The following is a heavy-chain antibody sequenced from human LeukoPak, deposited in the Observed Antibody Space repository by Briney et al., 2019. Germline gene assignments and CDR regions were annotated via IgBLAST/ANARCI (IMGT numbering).Heavy chain of an antibody. V-gene: IGHV4-39*01. J-gene: IGHJ5*02. CDR1: GGSISSSSNY. D-gene: IGHD3-10*01. CDR3: ARRLGSRGRFDP. CDR2: IYYSGST. Sequence: KPSETLSLTCTVSGGSISSSSNYWGWIRQPPGKGLEWIGSIYYSGSTYYNPSLKSRVTISVDTSKNQFSLKLTSVTAADTAVYYCARRLGSRGRFDPWGQGTLVTVSS.